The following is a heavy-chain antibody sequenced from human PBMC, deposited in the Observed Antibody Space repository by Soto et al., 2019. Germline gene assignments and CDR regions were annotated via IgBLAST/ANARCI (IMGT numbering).Heavy chain of an antibody. CDR2: TYYRSKWYN. J-gene: IGHJ5*02. D-gene: IGHD1-1*01. V-gene: IGHV6-1*01. CDR3: GRANLGTDRYTLEHFDP. CDR1: GDSVSTNSAT. Sequence: SHTLSLTCAISGDSVSTNSATWNWIRQSPSRGLEWLGRTYYRSKWYNDYAVSVKSRITITPDTSKNQFSLQLNSVTPEDTAVYYCGRANLGTDRYTLEHFDPWGQGTLVTVSS.